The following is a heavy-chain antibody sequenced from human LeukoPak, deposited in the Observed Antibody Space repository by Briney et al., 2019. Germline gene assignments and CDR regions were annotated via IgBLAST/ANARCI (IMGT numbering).Heavy chain of an antibody. CDR3: ARVFQASLRTYYDFGSGYKEAYFDY. CDR2: IYYSGST. J-gene: IGHJ4*02. CDR1: GGSISSGDYY. Sequence: SETLSLTCTVSGGSISSGDYYWSWIRQPPGKGLEWIGYIYYSGSTYYNPSLKSRVTISVDTSKNQFPLKLSSVTAADTAVYYCARVFQASLRTYYDFGSGYKEAYFDYWGQGTLVTVSS. V-gene: IGHV4-30-4*01. D-gene: IGHD3-3*01.